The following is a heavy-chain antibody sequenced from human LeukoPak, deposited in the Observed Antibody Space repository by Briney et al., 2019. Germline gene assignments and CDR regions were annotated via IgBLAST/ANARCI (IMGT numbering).Heavy chain of an antibody. D-gene: IGHD2/OR15-2a*01. CDR1: GYTFTSYG. J-gene: IGHJ4*02. CDR2: ISAYNGNT. V-gene: IGHV1-18*01. CDR3: ARRSPTLYGPFDY. Sequence: GASVKVSCKASGYTFTSYGISWVRQAPGQGLEWMGWISAYNGNTNYAQKLQGRVTITRDTSASTAYMELSSLRSEDTAVYYCARRSPTLYGPFDYWGQGTLVTVSS.